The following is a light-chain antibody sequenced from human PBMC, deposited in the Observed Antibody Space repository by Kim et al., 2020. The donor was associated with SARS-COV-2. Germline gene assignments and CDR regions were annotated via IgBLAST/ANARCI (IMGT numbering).Light chain of an antibody. Sequence: DIVMTQSPDSLAVSLGERATINCKSSQSVLYSSNNKNYLAWYQQKPGQTPKLLIYWASTRESGVPDRFSGSGSGTDFTLTISSLQAEDVAVYYCQQYYRTPPWTFGQGTKVDIK. J-gene: IGKJ1*01. V-gene: IGKV4-1*01. CDR1: QSVLYSSNNKNY. CDR3: QQYYRTPPWT. CDR2: WAS.